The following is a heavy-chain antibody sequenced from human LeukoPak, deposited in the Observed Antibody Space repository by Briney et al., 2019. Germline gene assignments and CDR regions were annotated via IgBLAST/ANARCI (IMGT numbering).Heavy chain of an antibody. J-gene: IGHJ6*03. Sequence: ASVKVSCKASGYTFTGYYMHWVRQAPGQGLEWRGWINPNSGGTNYAQKFQGRVTMTRDTSISTAYMELSRLRSDDTAVYYCARDRYGDYVYYYMDVWGKGTTVTVSS. V-gene: IGHV1-2*02. CDR3: ARDRYGDYVYYYMDV. CDR1: GYTFTGYY. D-gene: IGHD4-17*01. CDR2: INPNSGGT.